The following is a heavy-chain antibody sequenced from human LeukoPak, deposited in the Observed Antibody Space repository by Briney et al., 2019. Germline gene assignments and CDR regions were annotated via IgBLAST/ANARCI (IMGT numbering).Heavy chain of an antibody. V-gene: IGHV1-2*02. CDR1: RYTFTDYY. CDR3: ARGGWSLGYCSSSSCLDWFDP. D-gene: IGHD2-2*01. J-gene: IGHJ5*02. CDR2: INTNSDGT. Sequence: ASVKLSCKASRYTFTDYYMHWVRQAPGQGLEWMGWINTNSDGTNYAQKFQGRVTMTRDTSISTAYMELSRLRSDDTAVYYCARGGWSLGYCSSSSCLDWFDPWGQGTLVTVSS.